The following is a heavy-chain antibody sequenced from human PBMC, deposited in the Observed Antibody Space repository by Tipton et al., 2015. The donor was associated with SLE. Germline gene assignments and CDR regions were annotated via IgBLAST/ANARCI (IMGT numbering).Heavy chain of an antibody. Sequence: SLRLSCAASGFTFSSYSMNWVRQAPGKGLEWVSSISSSSSYIYYADSVKGRFTISRDNAKNSLYLQMNSLRAEDTAVYYCARMDIVGAIGGDAFDIWGQGTMVTVSS. V-gene: IGHV3-21*03. CDR2: ISSSSSYI. CDR1: GFTFSSYS. CDR3: ARMDIVGAIGGDAFDI. J-gene: IGHJ3*02. D-gene: IGHD1-26*01.